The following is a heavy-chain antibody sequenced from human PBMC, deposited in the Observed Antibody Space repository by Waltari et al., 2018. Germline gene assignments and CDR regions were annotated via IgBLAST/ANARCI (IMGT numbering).Heavy chain of an antibody. Sequence: QLQLQESGSGLVKPSQTLSLTCAVSGGSISSGGYSWSWIRQPPGKGLEWIGYIYHSGINYYNPSLKSRVTISVDRSKNQFSLKLSSVTAADTAVYYCARGAGKQLVPPSLDYWGQGTLVTVSS. CDR2: IYHSGIN. CDR3: ARGAGKQLVPPSLDY. J-gene: IGHJ4*02. V-gene: IGHV4-30-2*01. CDR1: GGSISSGGYS. D-gene: IGHD6-6*01.